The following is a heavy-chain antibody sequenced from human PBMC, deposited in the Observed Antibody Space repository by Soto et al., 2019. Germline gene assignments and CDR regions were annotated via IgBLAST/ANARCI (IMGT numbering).Heavy chain of an antibody. CDR3: ARCLEGRLYGFGK. D-gene: IGHD3-10*01. V-gene: IGHV3-74*01. J-gene: IGHJ4*02. Sequence: EVQVVESGGGLVQPGGSLRLSCAASGFTFSNYWMHWVRQAPGKGLVWVSRINGGGGSTIYADSVKGRFTISRDNAKKTLYLQINSLRSEYTAIYYCARCLEGRLYGFGKWGQGTLVTVSS. CDR1: GFTFSNYW. CDR2: INGGGGST.